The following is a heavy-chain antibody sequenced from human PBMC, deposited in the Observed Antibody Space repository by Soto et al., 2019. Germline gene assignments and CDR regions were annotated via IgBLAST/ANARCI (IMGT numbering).Heavy chain of an antibody. V-gene: IGHV3-48*02. CDR1: GFSFSSSS. D-gene: IGHD3-3*01. CDR3: ARTRFLEWLPRIYYYYYMDV. CDR2: IGHRSGAT. J-gene: IGHJ6*03. Sequence: GGSLRLSCAASGFSFSSSSMNWVRQAPGKGLEWISYIGHRSGATYYADSVRGRFSISRDNAKSSVYLQMNSLKDEDTAVYYCARTRFLEWLPRIYYYYYMDVWGKGTTVTVSS.